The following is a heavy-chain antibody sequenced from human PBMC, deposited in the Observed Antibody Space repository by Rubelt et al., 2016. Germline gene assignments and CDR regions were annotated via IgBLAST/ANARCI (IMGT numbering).Heavy chain of an antibody. V-gene: IGHV4-59*01. Sequence: QVQLQESGPGQVKPSETLSLTYTVSGGSITNYYWSWIRQPPGKGLEWLGYISYSESNYNPSLKSRVSMSVDTSKKQFSLKLSSVTAEDTAVYYCAGASTYNTLDYWGQGTLVTVSP. CDR2: ISYSES. J-gene: IGHJ4*02. CDR3: AGASTYNTLDY. D-gene: IGHD1-1*01. CDR1: GGSITNYY.